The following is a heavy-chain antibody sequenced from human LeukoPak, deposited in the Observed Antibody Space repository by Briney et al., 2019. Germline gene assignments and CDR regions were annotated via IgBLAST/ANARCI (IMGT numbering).Heavy chain of an antibody. Sequence: GASVKVSCKTSGYTFTGNFMHWVRQAPGQGPEWMGWINPNNGDTNYAQKFQGRVTMTRVTSITTAYMELSSLRSDDTAVYYCARDFMITFGGVIVIRYFDYWGQGTLVTVSS. CDR2: INPNNGDT. J-gene: IGHJ4*02. V-gene: IGHV1-2*02. CDR3: ARDFMITFGGVIVIRYFDY. D-gene: IGHD3-16*02. CDR1: GYTFTGNF.